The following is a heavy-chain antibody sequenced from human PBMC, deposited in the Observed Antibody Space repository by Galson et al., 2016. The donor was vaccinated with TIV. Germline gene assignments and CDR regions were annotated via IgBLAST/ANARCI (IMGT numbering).Heavy chain of an antibody. CDR2: ISAGATNK. CDR1: GFRFYEFE. J-gene: IGHJ4*02. Sequence: SLRLSCAATGFRFYEFEMSWVRQAPGKGLEWVSAISAGATNKYYADSVKSRFTVSRDNSDDTLFLHMDRLKVEDTAMYYCAKDRGSYEAFDYWGQGVLVTVSS. D-gene: IGHD5-12*01. V-gene: IGHV3-23*01. CDR3: AKDRGSYEAFDY.